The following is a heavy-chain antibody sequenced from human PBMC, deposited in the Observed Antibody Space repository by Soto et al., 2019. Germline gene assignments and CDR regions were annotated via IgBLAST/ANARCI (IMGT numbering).Heavy chain of an antibody. Sequence: GGSLRLSCAASGFTFSSYGMHWVRQAPGKGLEWVAVISYDGSNKYYADSVKGRFTISRDNSKNTLYLQMNSLRAEDTAVYYCAKDFPSAGELSHYYGMDVWGQGTTVTVSS. J-gene: IGHJ6*02. D-gene: IGHD3-16*02. CDR3: AKDFPSAGELSHYYGMDV. CDR2: ISYDGSNK. V-gene: IGHV3-30*18. CDR1: GFTFSSYG.